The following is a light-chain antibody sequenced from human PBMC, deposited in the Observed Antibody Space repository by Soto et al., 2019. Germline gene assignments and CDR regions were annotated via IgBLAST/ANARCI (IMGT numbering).Light chain of an antibody. CDR2: QDS. J-gene: IGLJ1*01. CDR1: KLGDKY. Sequence: SYELTQPPSVSVSPGQTASITCSGDKLGDKYACWYQQKPGQSPVLVIYQDSKRPSGIPERFSGSNSGNTATLTIRGTQAMDEADYYCQSWDSSTAPYVFGTGTKLTVL. CDR3: QSWDSSTAPYV. V-gene: IGLV3-1*01.